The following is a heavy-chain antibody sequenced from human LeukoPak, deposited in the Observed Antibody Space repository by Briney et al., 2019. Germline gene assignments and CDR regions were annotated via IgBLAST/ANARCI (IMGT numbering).Heavy chain of an antibody. J-gene: IGHJ4*02. V-gene: IGHV7-4-1*02. D-gene: IGHD5-12*01. CDR3: ARDAATAKDIVNFDY. CDR2: INTNTGNP. CDR1: GYTFTSYD. Sequence: ASVKVSCKASGYTFTSYDINWVRQAPGQGLEWMGWINTNTGNPTYAQGFTGRFVFSLDTSVSTAYLQISSLKAEDTAVYYCARDAATAKDIVNFDYWGQGTLVTVSS.